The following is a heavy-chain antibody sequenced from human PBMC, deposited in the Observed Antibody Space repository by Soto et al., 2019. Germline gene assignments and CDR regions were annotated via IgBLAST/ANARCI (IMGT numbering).Heavy chain of an antibody. V-gene: IGHV4-30-2*01. CDR2: IYHSGST. Sequence: QLQLRESGSGLVKPSQTLSLTCAVSGGSISSGGYSWSWIRQPPGKGLEWIGYIYHSGSTYYNPSLKSRVTISVDRSKNQFSLKLSSVTAADTAVYDCAREDYGGNTYGMDVW. CDR1: GGSISSGGYS. J-gene: IGHJ6*01. D-gene: IGHD4-17*01. CDR3: AREDYGGNTYGMDV.